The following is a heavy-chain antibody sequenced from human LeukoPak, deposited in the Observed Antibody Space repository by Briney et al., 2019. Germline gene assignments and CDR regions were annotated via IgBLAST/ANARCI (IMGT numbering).Heavy chain of an antibody. D-gene: IGHD3-3*01. V-gene: IGHV3-49*04. CDR2: IRSKAYGGTT. CDR1: GFTFGDYA. J-gene: IGHJ6*03. Sequence: GRSLRLSCTASGFTFGDYAMSWVRQAPGKGLEWVGFIRSKAYGGTTEYAASVKGRFTISRDDSKSIAYLQMNSLKTEGTAVYYCTRDHYDFWSGYYNPDYYYYYMDVWGKGTTVTVSS. CDR3: TRDHYDFWSGYYNPDYYYYYMDV.